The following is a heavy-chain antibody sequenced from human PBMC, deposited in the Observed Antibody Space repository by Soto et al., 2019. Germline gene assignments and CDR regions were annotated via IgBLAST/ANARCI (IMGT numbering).Heavy chain of an antibody. Sequence: ASVKVSCKASGYTFTSYDINWVRQATGQGLEWMGWMNPNSGNTGYAQKLQARVTMTRNTSISTAYMELSSLRSEDTAVYYCARGRGYSSSKGYYYYYYMDVWCKGTTVTVSS. D-gene: IGHD6-6*01. CDR3: ARGRGYSSSKGYYYYYYMDV. V-gene: IGHV1-8*02. J-gene: IGHJ6*03. CDR2: MNPNSGNT. CDR1: GYTFTSYD.